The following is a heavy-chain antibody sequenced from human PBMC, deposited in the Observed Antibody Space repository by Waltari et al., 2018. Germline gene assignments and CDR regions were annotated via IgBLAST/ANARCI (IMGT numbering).Heavy chain of an antibody. CDR3: VRLAQRTYRSPVPGRHYYYGMDV. Sequence: EEQLLESGGGLVQPGDSLRLSCAASGFRFSNYWMNWVRQAPGKGMVWVARISNDERSITDADAGKGRFTISRDNAKNTLYLQMKRLRAEDTAVYYCVRLAQRTYRSPVPGRHYYYGMDVWGQGTTVTVSS. D-gene: IGHD3-10*01. J-gene: IGHJ6*02. V-gene: IGHV3-74*03. CDR2: ISNDERSI. CDR1: GFRFSNYW.